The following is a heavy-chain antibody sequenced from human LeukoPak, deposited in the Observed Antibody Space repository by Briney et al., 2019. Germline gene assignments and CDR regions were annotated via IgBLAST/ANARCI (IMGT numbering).Heavy chain of an antibody. CDR3: ARRLLSMAGLDAFDI. Sequence: GESLKISCMGSGYSFTSYWIGWVRQMPGKGLEWMGIIYPGDSDTRYSPSFQGQVTISADKSISTAYLQWSSLKASDTAMYYCARRLLSMAGLDAFDIWGQGTMATVSS. CDR2: IYPGDSDT. J-gene: IGHJ3*02. D-gene: IGHD2/OR15-2a*01. V-gene: IGHV5-51*01. CDR1: GYSFTSYW.